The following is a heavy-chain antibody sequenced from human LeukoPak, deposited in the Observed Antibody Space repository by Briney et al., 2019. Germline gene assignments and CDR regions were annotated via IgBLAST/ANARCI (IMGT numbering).Heavy chain of an antibody. CDR1: GFTVSSNY. D-gene: IGHD2-15*01. V-gene: IGHV3-53*01. CDR2: IYSGGTT. Sequence: PGGSLRLSCAASGFTVSSNYMSWVRQAPGKGLEWVSVIYSGGTTYNSDSVKGRFTISRDNSKNTLYLQMNSLRAEDTAVYYCARGYCSGGSCFDAPFDYWGQGTLVTVSA. CDR3: ARGYCSGGSCFDAPFDY. J-gene: IGHJ4*02.